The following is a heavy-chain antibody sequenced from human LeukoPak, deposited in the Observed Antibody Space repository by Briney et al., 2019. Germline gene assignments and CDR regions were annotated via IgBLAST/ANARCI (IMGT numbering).Heavy chain of an antibody. CDR3: ARVPGYSYGFDY. CDR2: MNPNSGNT. J-gene: IGHJ4*02. Sequence: ASVKVSCKASGYTFTSYDINWVRQATGQGLEWMGWMNPNSGNTGYAQKFQGRVTMTRNTSISTAYMELSSLRSEDTAVYYCARVPGYSYGFDYWGQGTLVTVSS. D-gene: IGHD5-18*01. CDR1: GYTFTSYD. V-gene: IGHV1-8*01.